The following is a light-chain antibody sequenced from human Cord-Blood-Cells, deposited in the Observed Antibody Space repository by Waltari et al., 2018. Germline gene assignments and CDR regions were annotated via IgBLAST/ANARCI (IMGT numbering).Light chain of an antibody. CDR3: QQSYSTPIT. Sequence: GDRVTITCRASQSISSYLNWYQQKPGTAPKLLIYAASSLQSGVPSRFSGSGSGTDFTLTISSLQPEDFATYYCQQSYSTPITFGQGTRLEIK. CDR1: QSISSY. CDR2: AAS. J-gene: IGKJ5*01. V-gene: IGKV1-39*01.